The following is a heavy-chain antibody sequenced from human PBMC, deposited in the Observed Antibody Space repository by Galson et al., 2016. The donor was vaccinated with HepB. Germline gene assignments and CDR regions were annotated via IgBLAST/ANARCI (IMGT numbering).Heavy chain of an antibody. CDR1: GFAFSTYG. CDR3: ARGVRKVDY. CDR2: IWYDGSDK. J-gene: IGHJ4*02. D-gene: IGHD2-21*01. Sequence: SLRLSCAASGFAFSTYGMHWVRQAPGKGLEWVAVIWYDGSDKYYADSVKGRFTISRDNSKNTLYLQMNSLRVEDTAAYYCARGVRKVDYWGQGTLVTVSS. V-gene: IGHV3-33*01.